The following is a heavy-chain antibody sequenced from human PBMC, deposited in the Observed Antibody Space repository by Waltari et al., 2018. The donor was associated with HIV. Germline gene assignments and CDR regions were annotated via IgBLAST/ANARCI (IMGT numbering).Heavy chain of an antibody. J-gene: IGHJ2*01. Sequence: QLQLQESGPGLVKPSETLSLTCTVSSGSISSSNYYWGWVRQPPGKGLEWIGSIYYIGTTYYNPSLKSRVTITVDTPKNQFSLKLSSVTAADTAVYDCARTDWYFDLWGRGTLVTVSS. CDR2: IYYIGTT. CDR1: SGSISSSNYY. CDR3: ARTDWYFDL. V-gene: IGHV4-39*01.